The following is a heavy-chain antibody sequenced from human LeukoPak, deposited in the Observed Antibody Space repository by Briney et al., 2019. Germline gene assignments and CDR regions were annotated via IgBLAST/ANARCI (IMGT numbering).Heavy chain of an antibody. Sequence: PGGSLRLSCAASGFTFSSYAMHWVRQAPGKGLEWVAVISYDGSNKYYADSVKGRFTISRDNSRNTLYPQMNSLRAEDTAVYYCARSYIMATSNFDYWGQGTLVTVSS. J-gene: IGHJ4*02. D-gene: IGHD3-16*01. CDR1: GFTFSSYA. V-gene: IGHV3-30-3*01. CDR3: ARSYIMATSNFDY. CDR2: ISYDGSNK.